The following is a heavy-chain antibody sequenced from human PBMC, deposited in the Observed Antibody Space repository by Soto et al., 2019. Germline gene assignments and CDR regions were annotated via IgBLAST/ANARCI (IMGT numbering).Heavy chain of an antibody. D-gene: IGHD3-16*01. Sequence: ASVKVSCKASGYTFTGYSMHWVRRAPGEGLEWMGWINPNSGATKYAPKFQGRVTMTRDTSNRTAYLELSRLTSDDTAIYYCARGGGTTLAPLPWGQGTPVTVSS. CDR3: ARGGGTTLAPLP. CDR1: GYTFTGYS. V-gene: IGHV1-2*02. CDR2: INPNSGAT. J-gene: IGHJ5*02.